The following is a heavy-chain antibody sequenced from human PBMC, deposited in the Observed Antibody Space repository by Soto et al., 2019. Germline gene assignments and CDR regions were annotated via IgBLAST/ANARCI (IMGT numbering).Heavy chain of an antibody. Sequence: QVQLQESGPGLLRPSETLSLTSAVSRGSVSSDLFYWSWIRQPPGKGLEWIGYIYNSRSTNYNTSLKSRVTMSLDTPNNHFFLKLTSLTAADTAVYYCAREKRAGNWFDSWGQGTLVTVSS. V-gene: IGHV4-61*03. CDR1: RGSVSSDLFY. J-gene: IGHJ5*01. CDR2: IYNSRST. D-gene: IGHD3-10*01. CDR3: AREKRAGNWFDS.